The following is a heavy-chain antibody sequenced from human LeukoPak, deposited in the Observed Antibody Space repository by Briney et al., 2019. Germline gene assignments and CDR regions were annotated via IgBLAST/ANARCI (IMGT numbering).Heavy chain of an antibody. CDR3: ARDYDSSGYYDPH. V-gene: IGHV3-48*03. J-gene: IGHJ4*02. CDR1: GFTFSSYE. CDR2: ISSSGSTI. Sequence: GGSLRLSCAASGFTFSSYEMNWVRQAPGKRLEWVSYISSSGSTIYYADSVKGRFTISRDNAKNSLYLQMNSLRAEDTAVYYCARDYDSSGYYDPHWGQGTLVTVSS. D-gene: IGHD3-22*01.